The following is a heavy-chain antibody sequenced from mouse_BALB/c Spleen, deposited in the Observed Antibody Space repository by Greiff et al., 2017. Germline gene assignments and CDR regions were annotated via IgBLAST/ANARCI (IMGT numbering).Heavy chain of an antibody. Sequence: EVKVVESGGGLVKPGGSLKLSCAASGFTFSSYAMSWVRQTPEKRLEWVATISSGGSYTYYPDSVKGRFTISRDNAKNTLYLQMSSLRSEDTAMYYCARQGGRYDEGTWFAYWGQGTLVTVSA. CDR3: ARQGGRYDEGTWFAY. D-gene: IGHD2-14*01. J-gene: IGHJ3*01. CDR2: ISSGGSYT. CDR1: GFTFSSYA. V-gene: IGHV5-9-3*01.